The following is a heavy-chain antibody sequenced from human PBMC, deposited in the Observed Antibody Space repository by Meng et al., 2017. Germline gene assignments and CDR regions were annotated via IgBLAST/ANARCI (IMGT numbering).Heavy chain of an antibody. J-gene: IGHJ4*02. Sequence: QRRLTGSDPGLVRPSETLSLTCTVSGGSVGSGNYYWSWIRQPPGKGLEWIGYIVYSGSTTYNPSLKTRVTISVDTSKNQFSLKLTSVTAADTAVYFCARDVGGDYETLFDYWGQGTLVTVSS. CDR3: ARDVGGDYETLFDY. CDR2: IVYSGST. V-gene: IGHV4-61*01. D-gene: IGHD4-17*01. CDR1: GGSVGSGNYY.